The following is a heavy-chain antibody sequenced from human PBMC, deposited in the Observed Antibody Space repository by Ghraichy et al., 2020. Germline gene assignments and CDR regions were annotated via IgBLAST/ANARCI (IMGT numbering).Heavy chain of an antibody. D-gene: IGHD3-16*02. CDR2: INHNGST. CDR1: GGSFSGYY. Sequence: SETLSLTCAVYGGSFSGYYWSWIRQPPGKGLEWIGEINHNGSTNYNPSLKSRVTISVDTSKNQFSLKLSSLTAADTAVYYCARGLSRRYYDYIWGSYRYTYAFDIWGQGTMVTVSS. J-gene: IGHJ3*02. V-gene: IGHV4-34*01. CDR3: ARGLSRRYYDYIWGSYRYTYAFDI.